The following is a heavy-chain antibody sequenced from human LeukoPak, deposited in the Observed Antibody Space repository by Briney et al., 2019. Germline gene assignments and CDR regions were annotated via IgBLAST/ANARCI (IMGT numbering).Heavy chain of an antibody. Sequence: GGSLRLSCAASGFTFSSYSMNWVRQAPGKGLEWVSSISSSSSYIYYADSVKGRFTISRDNAKNSLYLQMNSLRAEDTAVYYCARGPYCSSTSCYTVHYYYYYMDVWGKGTTVTVSS. CDR3: ARGPYCSSTSCYTVHYYYYYMDV. D-gene: IGHD2-2*02. CDR1: GFTFSSYS. V-gene: IGHV3-21*04. CDR2: ISSSSSYI. J-gene: IGHJ6*03.